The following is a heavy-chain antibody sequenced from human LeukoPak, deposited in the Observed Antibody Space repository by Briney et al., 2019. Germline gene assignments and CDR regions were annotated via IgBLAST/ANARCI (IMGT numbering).Heavy chain of an antibody. Sequence: SETLSLTFTVSGASISSYYWSWSRQPSGKGLEWTGYVYYSGSANYNPSLKSRVTMSVDTSKNQFSLKLSSVTAADTAVYYCARVAARIEFDYWGQGTLVTVSS. CDR1: GASISSYY. CDR3: ARVAARIEFDY. V-gene: IGHV4-59*01. CDR2: VYYSGSA. D-gene: IGHD5-18*01. J-gene: IGHJ4*02.